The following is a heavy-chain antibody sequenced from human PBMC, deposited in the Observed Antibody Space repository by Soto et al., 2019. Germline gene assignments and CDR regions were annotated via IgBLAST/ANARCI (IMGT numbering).Heavy chain of an antibody. D-gene: IGHD2-21*02. Sequence: EVQLVESGGGLVQPGGSLRLSCAASGFTFSSYAMHWLRQAPGKGLEYVSAISSNGGSTYYGNSVKGSFTISRDNSKNTLYLQMSSLRAEDMAVYYWARNYGGNSYAFDIWGQGTMGTVSS. J-gene: IGHJ3*02. CDR1: GFTFSSYA. CDR2: ISSNGGST. V-gene: IGHV3-64*01. CDR3: ARNYGGNSYAFDI.